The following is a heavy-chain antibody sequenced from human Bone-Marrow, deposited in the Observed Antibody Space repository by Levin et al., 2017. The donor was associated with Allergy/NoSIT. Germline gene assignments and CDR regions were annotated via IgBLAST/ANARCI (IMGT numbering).Heavy chain of an antibody. CDR3: AREAYDSTGYYSYYFDY. V-gene: IGHV4-59*01. D-gene: IGHD3-22*01. Sequence: SETLSLTCNVSGGSMTRYYWSWIRQSPGKGLEWIGYVFYRGNTHYNPSLKSRVTISVDTSKNQFSLKLSSVTAADTAVYYCAREAYDSTGYYSYYFDYWGQGTLVTVSS. CDR2: VFYRGNT. J-gene: IGHJ4*02. CDR1: GGSMTRYY.